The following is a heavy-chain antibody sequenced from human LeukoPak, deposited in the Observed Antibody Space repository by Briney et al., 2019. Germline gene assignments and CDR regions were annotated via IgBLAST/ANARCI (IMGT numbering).Heavy chain of an antibody. V-gene: IGHV4-38-2*02. CDR2: IYYSGST. Sequence: SETLSLTCTVSGYSISTGYYWDWIRQPPGKGLEWIGSIYYSGSTYYNPSLKSRVTISVDTSKNQFSLKLSSVTAADTAVYYCARHSMVRGVLNWFDPWGQGTLVTVSS. J-gene: IGHJ5*02. D-gene: IGHD3-10*01. CDR1: GYSISTGYY. CDR3: ARHSMVRGVLNWFDP.